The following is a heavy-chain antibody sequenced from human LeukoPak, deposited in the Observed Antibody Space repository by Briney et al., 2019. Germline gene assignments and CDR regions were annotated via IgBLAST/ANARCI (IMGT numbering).Heavy chain of an antibody. CDR1: GGTFSSYA. V-gene: IGHV1-69*13. J-gene: IGHJ6*03. Sequence: ASVKVSCKASGGTFSSYAISWVRQAPGQGLEWMGGIIPIFGTANYAQKFQGRVTITADESTSTAYMELSSLRSEDTAVYYCARPDCDFWSGYYPDYYYYYMDVWGKGTTVTVSS. D-gene: IGHD3-3*01. CDR3: ARPDCDFWSGYYPDYYYYYMDV. CDR2: IIPIFGTA.